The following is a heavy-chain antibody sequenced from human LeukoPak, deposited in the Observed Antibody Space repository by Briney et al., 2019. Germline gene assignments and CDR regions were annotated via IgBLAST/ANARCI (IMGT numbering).Heavy chain of an antibody. CDR3: AKWGDFDVLTGYYAPDF. D-gene: IGHD3-9*01. V-gene: IGHV3-23*01. CDR1: GFTFSNYA. J-gene: IGHJ4*02. CDR2: ITGIGGNT. Sequence: GGSLRLSCAASGFTFSNYAMSWVPQAPGKGLKCPSAITGIGGNTYYADSVKGRFTISRDNSKNTLYLRMNSLRDEDTAVYYCAKWGDFDVLTGYYAPDFWGQGTLVTVSS.